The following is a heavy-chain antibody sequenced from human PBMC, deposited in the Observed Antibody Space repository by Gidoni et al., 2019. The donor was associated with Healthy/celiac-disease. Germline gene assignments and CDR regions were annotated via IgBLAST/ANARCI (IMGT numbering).Heavy chain of an antibody. V-gene: IGHV3-30*03. CDR2: ISYDGSNK. CDR3: ARDRDYYDSSGYYRPYYYYGMDV. CDR1: GFTFSSYG. J-gene: IGHJ6*02. D-gene: IGHD3-22*01. Sequence: QVQLVESGGGVVQPGRSLRLSCAASGFTFSSYGMHWVRQTPGKGLECVAVISYDGSNKYYADSVKGRFTISRDNSKNTLYLQMNSLRAEDTAVYYCARDRDYYDSSGYYRPYYYYGMDVWGQGTTVTVSS.